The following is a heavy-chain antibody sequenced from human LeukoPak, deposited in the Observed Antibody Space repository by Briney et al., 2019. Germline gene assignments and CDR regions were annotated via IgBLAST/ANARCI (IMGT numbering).Heavy chain of an antibody. J-gene: IGHJ2*01. CDR2: IYHSGST. CDR1: GYFISSGYY. D-gene: IGHD4-17*01. CDR3: ASRGDSGSYWYFDL. Sequence: PSETLSLTCAVSGYFISSGYYWGWIRQPPGKGLGWIGTIYHSGSTYYNPSLKSRVTKSVDTSENQFSLKLTSVTAADTAFYYCASRGDSGSYWYFDLWGRGTLVTVAS. V-gene: IGHV4-38-2*01.